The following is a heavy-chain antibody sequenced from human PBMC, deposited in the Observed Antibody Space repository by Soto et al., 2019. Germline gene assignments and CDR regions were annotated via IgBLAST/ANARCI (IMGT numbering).Heavy chain of an antibody. CDR2: INYSCRS. V-gene: IGHV4-34*01. D-gene: IGHD6-25*01. Sequence: SETLSLTCAVNGGSFSGYYWSWVRQSPGKGLEWLGEINYSCRSNLNPSLTSRLSTSVDTSKNHFTLTLTSVTAPDPAVYYCARGPRCIKNSGSHNYYHFRQGGRGQGTTVTVAS. J-gene: IGHJ6*01. CDR1: GGSFSGYY. CDR3: ARGPRCIKNSGSHNYYHFRQGG.